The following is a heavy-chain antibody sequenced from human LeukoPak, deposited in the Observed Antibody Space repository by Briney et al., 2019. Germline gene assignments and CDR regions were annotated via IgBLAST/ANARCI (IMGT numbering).Heavy chain of an antibody. V-gene: IGHV4-34*01. Sequence: PSETLSLTCAVYGGSFSGYYWSWIRQPPGKGLEWIGEINHSGSTNYNPSLKSRVTISVDTSKNQLSLKLSSVTAADTAVYYCARPHPRYCSSTSCLTDGDYWGQGTLVTVSS. J-gene: IGHJ4*02. CDR2: INHSGST. CDR3: ARPHPRYCSSTSCLTDGDY. CDR1: GGSFSGYY. D-gene: IGHD2-2*01.